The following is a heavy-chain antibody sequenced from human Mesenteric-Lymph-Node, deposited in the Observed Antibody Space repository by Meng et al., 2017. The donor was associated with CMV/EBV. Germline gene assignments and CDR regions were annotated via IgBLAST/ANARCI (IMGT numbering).Heavy chain of an antibody. V-gene: IGHV4-39*07. CDR1: GGSISSYY. CDR3: ARDQNDFWSGTFDY. CDR2: IYYSGST. J-gene: IGHJ4*02. Sequence: SETLSLTCTVSGGSISSYYWGWIRQPPGKGLEWIGSIYYSGSTYYNPSLKSRVTISVDTSKNQFSLKLSSVTAADTAVYYCARDQNDFWSGTFDYWGQGTLVTVSS. D-gene: IGHD3-3*01.